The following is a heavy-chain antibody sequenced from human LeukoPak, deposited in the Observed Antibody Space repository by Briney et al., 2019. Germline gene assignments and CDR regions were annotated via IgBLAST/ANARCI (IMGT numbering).Heavy chain of an antibody. Sequence: ASVKVSCKTSGYSFSNYDINWVRQAPGQGLEWMGWINPNSGGTNYAQKFQGRVTMTRDTSISTAYMELSRLRSDDTAVYYCARRYQGLDYWGQGTLVTVSS. CDR3: ARRYQGLDY. D-gene: IGHD2-2*01. V-gene: IGHV1-2*02. CDR1: GYSFSNYD. J-gene: IGHJ4*02. CDR2: INPNSGGT.